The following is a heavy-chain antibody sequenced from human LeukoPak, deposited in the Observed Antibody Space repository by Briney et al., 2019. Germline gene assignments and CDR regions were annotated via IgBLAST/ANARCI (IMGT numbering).Heavy chain of an antibody. V-gene: IGHV4-31*03. D-gene: IGHD3-3*02. CDR3: ARDPHFQGAFDI. CDR1: GGSISSGGYY. J-gene: IGHJ3*02. Sequence: PSETLSLTCTVSGGSISSGGYYWSWIRQHPGKDLEWIGYIYYSGSTYYNPSLKSRVTISVDTSKNQFSLKLSSVTAADTAVYYCARDPHFQGAFDIWGQGTMVTVSS. CDR2: IYYSGST.